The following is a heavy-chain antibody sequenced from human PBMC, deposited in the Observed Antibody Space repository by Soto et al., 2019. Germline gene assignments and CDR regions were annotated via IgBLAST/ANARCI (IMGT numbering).Heavy chain of an antibody. Sequence: SETLSLTCTVSGGSISSSSFYWGWIRQPPGKGLEWIGSINYSGSTYHNPSLKSRVTMSVDTSKNQFSLKLTSVTAADTAAYYCAKHIGSGSPYYYYYYIDVWGKGTTVTVSS. CDR3: AKHIGSGSPYYYYYYIDV. CDR1: GGSISSSSFY. D-gene: IGHD3-10*01. J-gene: IGHJ6*03. V-gene: IGHV4-39*01. CDR2: INYSGST.